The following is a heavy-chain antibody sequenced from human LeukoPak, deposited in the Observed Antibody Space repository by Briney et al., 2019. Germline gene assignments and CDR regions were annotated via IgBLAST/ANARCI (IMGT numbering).Heavy chain of an antibody. CDR2: SYYSGST. V-gene: IGHV4-59*01. D-gene: IGHD3-22*01. J-gene: IGHJ4*02. CDR3: AVDRVGYDSSGLDY. Sequence: SETLSLTCTVSGGSISSYYWSWIRQPPGKGLEWIGYSYYSGSTNYNPSLKSRVTISVDTSKNQFSLKLSSVTAADTAVYYCAVDRVGYDSSGLDYWGQGTLVTVSS. CDR1: GGSISSYY.